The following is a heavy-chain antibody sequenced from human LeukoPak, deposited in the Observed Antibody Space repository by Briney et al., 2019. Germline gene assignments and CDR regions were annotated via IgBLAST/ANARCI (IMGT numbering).Heavy chain of an antibody. Sequence: GESLRLSCAVSEFTVYTNSMSWVRQVPGKGLEWVSVIHTGGTTHYADSVKGRFTISRDNSKNTLYLEMNSLRAEDAAVYFCARSPAFYDGAVVKYYFDYWGQGTLVTVSS. D-gene: IGHD6-19*01. CDR3: ARSPAFYDGAVVKYYFDY. J-gene: IGHJ4*02. V-gene: IGHV3-53*01. CDR1: EFTVYTNS. CDR2: IHTGGTT.